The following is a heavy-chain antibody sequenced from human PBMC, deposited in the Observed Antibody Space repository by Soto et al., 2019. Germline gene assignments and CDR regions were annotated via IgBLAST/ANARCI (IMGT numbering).Heavy chain of an antibody. CDR1: GFMFSDPA. CDR2: IDESGGTT. J-gene: IGHJ6*02. D-gene: IGHD3-3*01. Sequence: GGSLRLSCVVSGFMFSDPAMNWVRQAPGKGPEWISRIDESGGTTSYADSVKGRFTISRDNTRDSLYLHMSNLRAEDTAIYYCARDRSLNFAVPPYGMDVWGPGTTVTVSS. CDR3: ARDRSLNFAVPPYGMDV. V-gene: IGHV3-48*03.